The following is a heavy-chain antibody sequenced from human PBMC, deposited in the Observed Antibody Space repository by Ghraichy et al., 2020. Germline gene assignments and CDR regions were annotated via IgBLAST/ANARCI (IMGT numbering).Heavy chain of an antibody. J-gene: IGHJ4*02. CDR2: IIPILGIA. D-gene: IGHD6-13*01. Sequence: SVKVSCKASGGTFSSYTISWVRQAPGQGLEWMGRIIPILGIANYAQKFQGRVTITADKSTSTAYMELSSLRSEDTAVYYCARAKSSSSWYLDYWGQGTLVTVSS. CDR3: ARAKSSSSWYLDY. CDR1: GGTFSSYT. V-gene: IGHV1-69*02.